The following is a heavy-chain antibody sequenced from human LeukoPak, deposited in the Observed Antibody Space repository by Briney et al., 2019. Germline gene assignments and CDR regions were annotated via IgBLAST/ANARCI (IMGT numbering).Heavy chain of an antibody. V-gene: IGHV3-30*03. D-gene: IGHD5-18*01. Sequence: GGSLRLSCAASGFTFSSYGMHWVRQAPGKGLEWVAFISFDGAIKYHAESVKGRLTVSRDNSKNTLYLQMNSLSVEDTAVYYCIKEMWTHLFWFDSWGQGTLVTVSS. CDR1: GFTFSSYG. CDR3: IKEMWTHLFWFDS. J-gene: IGHJ5*01. CDR2: ISFDGAIK.